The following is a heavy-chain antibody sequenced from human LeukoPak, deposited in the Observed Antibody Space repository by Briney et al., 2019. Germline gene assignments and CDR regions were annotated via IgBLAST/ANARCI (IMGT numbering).Heavy chain of an antibody. D-gene: IGHD3-22*01. CDR1: GFTFRSYG. Sequence: GGSLRLSCGGSGFTFRSYGIHWVRQAPGKGLEWVALISYDGSNEDYADSVKGRFTISRDNAKNSLYLQMNSLRAEDTAVYYCARDVPDAQYYYDSSGNSPLDYWGQGTLVTVSP. CDR3: ARDVPDAQYYYDSSGNSPLDY. CDR2: ISYDGSNE. V-gene: IGHV3-30*03. J-gene: IGHJ4*02.